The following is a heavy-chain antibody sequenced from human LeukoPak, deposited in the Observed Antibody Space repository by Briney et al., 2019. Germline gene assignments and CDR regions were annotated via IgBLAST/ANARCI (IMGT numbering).Heavy chain of an antibody. D-gene: IGHD3-22*01. CDR3: KKDLNHDSSG. V-gene: IGHV3-7*01. CDR1: GFRFGDYW. J-gene: IGHJ4*02. Sequence: GGSLRLPCAASGFRFGDYWMTWVRQAPGKGLECVANIKTDGSAKYYPDSVKGRFTVSRDNAKNSLYLQMNNMRVEDTAIYYCKKDLNHDSSGWGQGTLVTVSS. CDR2: IKTDGSAK.